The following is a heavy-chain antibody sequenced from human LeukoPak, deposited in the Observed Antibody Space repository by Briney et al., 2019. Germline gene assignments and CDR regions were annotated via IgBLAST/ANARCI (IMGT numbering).Heavy chain of an antibody. Sequence: GGSLRLSCAASGFTFSSYRMHWVRQAPGKGLMWVSHINSDGSSTIGADSVKGRFTISRDNSKNSLYLQMNSLRTEDTALYYCAKDRLRASGWHFDSWGQGTLVTVSS. J-gene: IGHJ4*02. CDR2: INSDGSST. CDR3: AKDRLRASGWHFDS. D-gene: IGHD6-19*01. CDR1: GFTFSSYR. V-gene: IGHV3-74*01.